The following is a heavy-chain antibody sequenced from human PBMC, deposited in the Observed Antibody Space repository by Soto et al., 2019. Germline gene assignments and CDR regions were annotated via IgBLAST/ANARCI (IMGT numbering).Heavy chain of an antibody. D-gene: IGHD3-10*01. CDR1: GYTLTSYG. CDR2: ISAYNGNT. J-gene: IGHJ3*02. Sequence: ASVKVACKASGYTLTSYGMRWVRQAPGQGLEWMGWISAYNGNTNYAQKLQGRVTTTTDTSTSTAYMELRSLRSDDTAVYYCARDAGSEHRFGELYPDAFDIWG. CDR3: ARDAGSEHRFGELYPDAFDI. V-gene: IGHV1-18*01.